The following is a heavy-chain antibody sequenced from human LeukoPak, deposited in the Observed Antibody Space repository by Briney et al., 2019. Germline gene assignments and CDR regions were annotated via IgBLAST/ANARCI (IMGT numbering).Heavy chain of an antibody. D-gene: IGHD7-27*01. Sequence: SETLSLTCTVSGSSISNYYWGWIRQAPGRGLEWIGSIYYSGNTYYNSSLKSRVTISLDTSKNQFSLKLSSVTAADTAVYYCARGKVNWGASYNWFDPGGQGTLVTVSS. CDR2: IYYSGNT. CDR1: GSSISNYY. CDR3: ARGKVNWGASYNWFDP. V-gene: IGHV4-39*07. J-gene: IGHJ5*02.